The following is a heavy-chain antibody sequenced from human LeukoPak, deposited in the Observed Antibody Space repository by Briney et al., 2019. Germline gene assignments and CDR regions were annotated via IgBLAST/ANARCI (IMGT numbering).Heavy chain of an antibody. Sequence: GGSLRLSCAASGFTFSSYAMSWVRQAPGKGLEWVSAISGSAYSTYYADSVKGRFTISRDNSKNTLYLQMNSLRAEDTAVYYCAKNIWTEMATIYYYMDVWGKGSTVSVSS. V-gene: IGHV3-23*01. CDR2: ISGSAYST. J-gene: IGHJ6*03. D-gene: IGHD5-24*01. CDR1: GFTFSSYA. CDR3: AKNIWTEMATIYYYMDV.